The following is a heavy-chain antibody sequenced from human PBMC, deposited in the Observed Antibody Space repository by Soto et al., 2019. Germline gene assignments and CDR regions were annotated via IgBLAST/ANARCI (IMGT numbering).Heavy chain of an antibody. D-gene: IGHD2-21*01. J-gene: IGHJ6*02. CDR3: AASCVACGGFNYYGMDV. V-gene: IGHV4-31*01. Sequence: QVQLQESGPGLVKPSQTLSLTCTVSGGSISSGGYYWYWIRQHPGKGLEWIGYIYYSGTTYYNPSLKRPVTISVDTSKNHFSLKLSSVTAAATAVYYCAASCVACGGFNYYGMDVWGQGTTVTVSS. CDR2: IYYSGTT. CDR1: GGSISSGGYY.